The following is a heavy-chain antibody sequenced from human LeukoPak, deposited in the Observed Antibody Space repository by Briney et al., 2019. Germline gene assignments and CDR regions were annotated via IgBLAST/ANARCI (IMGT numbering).Heavy chain of an antibody. D-gene: IGHD6-19*01. CDR1: GGSFSGYY. CDR3: ARGLVTYSSGYFDY. CDR2: INHSGST. Sequence: PSETLSLTCAVYGGSFSGYYWSWIRQPPGKGLEWIGEINHSGSTNYNPSLKSRVTISVDTSKNQFSLKLSSVTAADTAVYYCARGLVTYSSGYFDYWGQGILVTVSS. J-gene: IGHJ4*02. V-gene: IGHV4-34*01.